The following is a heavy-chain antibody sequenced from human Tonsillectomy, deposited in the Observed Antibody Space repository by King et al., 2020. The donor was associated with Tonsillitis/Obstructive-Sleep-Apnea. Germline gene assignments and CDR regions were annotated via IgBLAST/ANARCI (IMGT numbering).Heavy chain of an antibody. J-gene: IGHJ5*02. Sequence: VQLVESGGGLVQPGGSLRLSCAASGFPFSGYAMSWVRQAPGKGLDWVSSISGTDGTTYYADSVRGRFTISRDNSKNTVYPQMNSLRGDDTAVYYCTTGWVRFDPWGQGTLVTVSS. CDR3: TTGWVRFDP. CDR2: ISGTDGTT. V-gene: IGHV3-23*04. CDR1: GFPFSGYA. D-gene: IGHD1-26*01.